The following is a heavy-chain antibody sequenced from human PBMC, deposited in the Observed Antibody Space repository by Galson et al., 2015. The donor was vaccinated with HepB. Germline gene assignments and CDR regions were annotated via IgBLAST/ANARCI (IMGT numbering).Heavy chain of an antibody. V-gene: IGHV3-49*03. CDR1: GFTFGDYA. CDR2: ISHKGYGGTA. Sequence: SLRLSCAPSGFTFGDYAMSWFRQAPGKGLEWVGFISHKGYGGTAEYAASVKARFSISRDDSESIAYLQMDSLKTDDTAVYYCTRESGGDSDYWGQGTLVTVSS. J-gene: IGHJ4*02. D-gene: IGHD2-21*01. CDR3: TRESGGDSDY.